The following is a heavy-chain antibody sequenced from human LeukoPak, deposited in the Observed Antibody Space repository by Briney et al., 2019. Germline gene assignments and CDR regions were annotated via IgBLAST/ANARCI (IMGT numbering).Heavy chain of an antibody. CDR1: GGSISSYY. V-gene: IGHV4-59*12. J-gene: IGHJ6*03. Sequence: PSETLSLTCTVSGGSISSYYWSWIRQPPGKGLEWIGYIYHSGSTYYNPSLKSRVTISVDRSKNQFSLKLSSVTAVDTAVYYCARDRRYYYYYMDVWGKGTTVTVSS. CDR3: ARDRRYYYYYMDV. CDR2: IYHSGST.